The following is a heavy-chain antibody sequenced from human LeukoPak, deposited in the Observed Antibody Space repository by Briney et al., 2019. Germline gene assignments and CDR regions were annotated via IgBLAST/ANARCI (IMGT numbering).Heavy chain of an antibody. CDR3: ARFWSGWDAFDI. Sequence: SETLSLTCTVSGGSISSGSYYWSWIRQPAGKGLEWIGRIYTSGSTNYNPSLKSRVTISVDTSKNQFSLKLSPVTAADTAVYYCARFWSGWDAFDIWGQGTMVTVSS. J-gene: IGHJ3*02. CDR1: GGSISSGSYY. CDR2: IYTSGST. D-gene: IGHD3-3*01. V-gene: IGHV4-61*02.